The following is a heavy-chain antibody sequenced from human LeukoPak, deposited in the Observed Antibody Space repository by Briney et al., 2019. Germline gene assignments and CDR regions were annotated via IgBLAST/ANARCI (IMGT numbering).Heavy chain of an antibody. CDR2: INPSGGST. J-gene: IGHJ4*02. Sequence: ASVKVSCKASGYTFTSYYMHWVRQAPGQGLEWMGIINPSGGSTSYAQKFQGRVTITADESTSTAYMELSSLRSEDTAVYYCARDRAYCGGDCHFDYWGQGTLVTVSS. V-gene: IGHV1-46*01. CDR3: ARDRAYCGGDCHFDY. CDR1: GYTFTSYY. D-gene: IGHD2-21*02.